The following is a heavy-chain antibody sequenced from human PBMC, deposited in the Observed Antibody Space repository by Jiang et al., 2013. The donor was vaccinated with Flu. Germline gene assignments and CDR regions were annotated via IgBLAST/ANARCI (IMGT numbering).Heavy chain of an antibody. Sequence: TLSLTCAISGDSVSSNSAAWNWIRQSPSRGLEWLGRTYYRSKWYNDYAVSVKSRITINPDTSKNQFSLQLNSVAPEDTAVYYCARVRTQLEPEYYFDYWGQGTLVTVSS. J-gene: IGHJ4*02. D-gene: IGHD1-1*01. V-gene: IGHV6-1*01. CDR3: ARVRTQLEPEYYFDY. CDR2: TYYRSKWYN. CDR1: GDSVSSNSAA.